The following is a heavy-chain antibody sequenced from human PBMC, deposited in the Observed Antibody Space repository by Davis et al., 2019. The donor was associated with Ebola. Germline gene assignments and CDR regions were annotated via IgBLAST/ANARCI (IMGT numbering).Heavy chain of an antibody. Sequence: GESLKISCAASGFTFSDYYMSWIRQAPGKGLEWVSYISSSGSNIYYAHSVKGRFTISRDDSKNTLYLQMNSLRGEDTAIYYCAKDLFWWSASDVWGQGTTVTVS. CDR1: GFTFSDYY. CDR3: AKDLFWWSASDV. J-gene: IGHJ6*02. D-gene: IGHD2-8*02. CDR2: ISSSGSNI. V-gene: IGHV3-11*01.